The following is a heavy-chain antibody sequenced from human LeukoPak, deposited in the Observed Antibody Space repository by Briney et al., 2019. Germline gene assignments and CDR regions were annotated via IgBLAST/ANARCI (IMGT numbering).Heavy chain of an antibody. CDR1: GGSISSYY. CDR3: ARGYYYDSSGPSDYFDY. D-gene: IGHD3-22*01. J-gene: IGHJ4*02. V-gene: IGHV4-59*01. CDR2: IYYSGST. Sequence: PSETLSLTCTVSGGSISSYYWSWIRQPPGKGLEWIGYIYYSGSTNYDPSLKSRVTISVDTSKNQFSLKLSSVTAADTAVYYCARGYYYDSSGPSDYFDYWGQGTLVTVSS.